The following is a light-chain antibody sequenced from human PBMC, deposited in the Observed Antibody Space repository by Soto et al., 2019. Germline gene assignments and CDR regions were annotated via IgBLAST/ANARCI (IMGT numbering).Light chain of an antibody. CDR3: QAYDYSLTASV. V-gene: IGLV1-40*01. CDR1: SSNLGEGYD. J-gene: IGLJ3*02. Sequence: QSVLTQPPSVSGAPGQRVTISRTGNSSNLGEGYDVHWYQQLPGAAPKLVIFGKRNRPSGVPERFSGSKSGTSASLAITGLQAEDEADYYCQAYDYSLTASVFGGGTQLTVL. CDR2: GKR.